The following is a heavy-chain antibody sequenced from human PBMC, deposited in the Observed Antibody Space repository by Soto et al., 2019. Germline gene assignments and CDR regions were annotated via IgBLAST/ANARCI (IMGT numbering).Heavy chain of an antibody. CDR3: ARRTVTTSIEYFDY. CDR2: ISSSGSTI. V-gene: IGHV3-11*01. J-gene: IGHJ4*02. Sequence: GGSLRLSCAASGFTFSDYYMSWIRQAPGKGLEWVSYISSSGSTIYYADSVKGRFTISRDNAKNSLYLQMNSLRAEDTAVYYCARRTVTTSIEYFDYWGQGTLVTVSS. CDR1: GFTFSDYY. D-gene: IGHD4-17*01.